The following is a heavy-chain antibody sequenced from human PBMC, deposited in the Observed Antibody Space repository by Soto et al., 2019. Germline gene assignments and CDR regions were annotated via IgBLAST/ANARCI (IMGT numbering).Heavy chain of an antibody. Sequence: PGGSLRLSCAASGFTFSSYSMNWVRQAPGKGLEWVSYISSSSSTIYYADSVKGRFTISRDNAKNSLYLQMNSLRDEDTAVYYCARDLYCSSTSCHDYWGQGTLVTVSS. CDR3: ARDLYCSSTSCHDY. J-gene: IGHJ4*02. V-gene: IGHV3-48*02. D-gene: IGHD2-2*01. CDR2: ISSSSSTI. CDR1: GFTFSSYS.